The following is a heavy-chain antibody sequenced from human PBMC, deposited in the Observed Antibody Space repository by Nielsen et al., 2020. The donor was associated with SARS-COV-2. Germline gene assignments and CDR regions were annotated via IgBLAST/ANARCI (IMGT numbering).Heavy chain of an antibody. CDR1: GFAFENSD. V-gene: IGHV3-43D*03. CDR3: VQDTAITTFGAFDM. D-gene: IGHD1-14*01. Sequence: GGSLRLSCAASGFAFENSDMHWVRQAPGKGPEWVSLIKWEGRTTYYADSVKGRFAISRDNSKNSLYLQMNSLRTEDTALYYCVQDTAITTFGAFDMWGQGTMVTVTS. J-gene: IGHJ3*02. CDR2: IKWEGRTT.